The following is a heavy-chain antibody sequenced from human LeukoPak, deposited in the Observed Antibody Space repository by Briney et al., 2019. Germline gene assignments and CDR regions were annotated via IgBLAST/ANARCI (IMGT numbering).Heavy chain of an antibody. D-gene: IGHD2-15*01. CDR1: GYSFTNYW. CDR3: ARRVGENWFDP. Sequence: GESLKISRKGSGYSFTNYWIGWVRQMPGKGLECMGIIYPGDSDTRYSPSFQGQVTISADKSISTAYLQWSSLKASDTAMYYCARRVGENWFDPWGQGTLVTVSS. J-gene: IGHJ5*02. V-gene: IGHV5-51*01. CDR2: IYPGDSDT.